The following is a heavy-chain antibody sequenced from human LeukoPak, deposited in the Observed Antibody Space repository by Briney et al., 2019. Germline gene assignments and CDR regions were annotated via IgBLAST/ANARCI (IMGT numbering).Heavy chain of an antibody. D-gene: IGHD3-10*01. CDR3: ARHRFVVRGVIIPHFDY. J-gene: IGHJ4*02. V-gene: IGHV4-34*01. Sequence: PSETLSLTCAVYGGSFRGYYWSWIRQPPGQGQEWIGEINHSGSTNYNPSLKSRDTIHVDTSQNQFSLKPSSVTAADTAVYYCARHRFVVRGVIIPHFDYWGQGTLVTVSS. CDR2: INHSGST. CDR1: GGSFRGYY.